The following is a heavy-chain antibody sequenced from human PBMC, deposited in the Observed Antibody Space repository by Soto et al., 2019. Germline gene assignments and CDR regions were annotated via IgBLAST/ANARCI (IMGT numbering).Heavy chain of an antibody. CDR3: ARGHELRPLYYYHSYMDV. J-gene: IGHJ6*03. CDR1: GGSFSGYY. V-gene: IGHV4-34*01. CDR2: INHSGST. Sequence: SETLSLTCAVYGGSFSGYYWSWIRQPPGKGLEWIGEINHSGSTNYNPSLKSRVTISVDTSKNQFSLKLSSVTAADTAVYYCARGHELRPLYYYHSYMDVWGKGTTVTVSS. D-gene: IGHD1-26*01.